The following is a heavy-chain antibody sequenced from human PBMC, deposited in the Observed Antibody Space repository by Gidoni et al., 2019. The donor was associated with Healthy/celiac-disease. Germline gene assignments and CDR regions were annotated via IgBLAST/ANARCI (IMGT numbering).Heavy chain of an antibody. D-gene: IGHD6-19*01. CDR2: IYWDDDK. Sequence: QITLKESGPTLVKPTHTLTLTCTFSGFSLSTSRVGVVWIRQPPGKALEWLALIYWDDDKRYRPSLKSRLNITKDTSKNQVVLKMTNMDPVDTATYYCANRRRHSSPGPDAFDIWGQGTMVTVSS. CDR1: GFSLSTSRVG. V-gene: IGHV2-5*02. J-gene: IGHJ3*02. CDR3: ANRRRHSSPGPDAFDI.